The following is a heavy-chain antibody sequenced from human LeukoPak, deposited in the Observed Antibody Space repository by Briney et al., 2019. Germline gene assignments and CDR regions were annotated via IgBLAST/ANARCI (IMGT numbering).Heavy chain of an antibody. Sequence: GRSLRLSCAASGFTFSSYGMHWVRQAPSKGLEWVAVIWYDGSNKYYADSVKGRFTISRDNSKNTLYLQMNSLRAEDRAVYYCARDSAYDISGYPDYWGQGTLVTVSS. CDR3: ARDSAYDISGYPDY. J-gene: IGHJ4*02. CDR2: IWYDGSNK. CDR1: GFTFSSYG. V-gene: IGHV3-33*01. D-gene: IGHD3-22*01.